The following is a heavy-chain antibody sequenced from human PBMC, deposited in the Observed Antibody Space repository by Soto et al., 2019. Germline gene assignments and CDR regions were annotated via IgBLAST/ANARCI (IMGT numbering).Heavy chain of an antibody. CDR3: ARDLSRFDFWSGYPQDV. Sequence: SVKVSCKASGGTFSSYAISWVRQAPGQGLEWMGGIIPIFGTANYAQKFQGRVTITADESTSTAYMELSSLRSEDTAVYYCARDLSRFDFWSGYPQDVWGQGTTVTVSS. V-gene: IGHV1-69*13. CDR2: IIPIFGTA. J-gene: IGHJ6*02. CDR1: GGTFSSYA. D-gene: IGHD3-3*01.